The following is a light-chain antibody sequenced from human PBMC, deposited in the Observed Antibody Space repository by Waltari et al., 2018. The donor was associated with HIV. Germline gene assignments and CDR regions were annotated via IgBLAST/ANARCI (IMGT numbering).Light chain of an antibody. J-gene: IGLJ3*02. CDR2: CRSDSDK. CDR1: SGINVGTYR. V-gene: IGLV5-45*01. Sequence: QAVLTQPASLSASPGASASLTCTLRSGINVGTYRIYWYQQTPGSPPRYLLRCRSDSDKEQGSGVPSRCAGAKDASANAGILLSSGLQSEDEADYYCMIWHSSAWVFGGGTKLTVL. CDR3: MIWHSSAWV.